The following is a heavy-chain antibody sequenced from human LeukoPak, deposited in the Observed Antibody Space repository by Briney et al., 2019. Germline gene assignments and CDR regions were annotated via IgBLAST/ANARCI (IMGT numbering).Heavy chain of an antibody. CDR1: GYTFTSYG. V-gene: IGHV1-18*01. D-gene: IGHD6-13*01. Sequence: GASVKVSSKASGYTFTSYGISWVRQAPGQGLEWRGWISAYNGNTNYAQKLQGRVTMTTDTSTSTAYMELRSLRSDDTAVYYCARVSSSSWYKGSNYYYMDVWGKGTTVTVSS. J-gene: IGHJ6*03. CDR2: ISAYNGNT. CDR3: ARVSSSSWYKGSNYYYMDV.